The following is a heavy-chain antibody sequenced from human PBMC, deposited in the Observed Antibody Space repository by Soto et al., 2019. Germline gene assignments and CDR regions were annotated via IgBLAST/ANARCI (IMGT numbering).Heavy chain of an antibody. J-gene: IGHJ4*02. D-gene: IGHD4-17*01. CDR1: GFSFSNYA. CDR3: AKVKWEMTMVSSFTDY. CDR2: ISSSGAGT. V-gene: IGHV3-23*01. Sequence: EVQLLESGGGLVQPGGSLRLSCVASGFSFSNYAMTWLRQAPGKGLEWVSVISSSGAGTHFADSVKGRFTISRDNSKNTVFLQMNRLRAEDTAVYYCAKVKWEMTMVSSFTDYWGQGILVTVSS.